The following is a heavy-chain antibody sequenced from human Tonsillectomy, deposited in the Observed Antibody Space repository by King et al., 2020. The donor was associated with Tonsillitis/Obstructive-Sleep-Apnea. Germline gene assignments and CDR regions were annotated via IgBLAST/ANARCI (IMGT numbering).Heavy chain of an antibody. V-gene: IGHV5-51*01. CDR1: GYSFTSYW. CDR3: ARLGYCSSTSCYRNYYYYYYMDV. D-gene: IGHD2-2*01. J-gene: IGHJ6*03. Sequence: VQLVQSGAEVKKPGESLKISCKGSGYSFTSYWIGWVRQMPGKGLEWMGIIYPGDSDTRYSPSFQVQVTISADKSISTAYLQWSSLKASDTARDYCARLGYCSSTSCYRNYYYYYYMDVWGKGTTVTVSS. CDR2: IYPGDSDT.